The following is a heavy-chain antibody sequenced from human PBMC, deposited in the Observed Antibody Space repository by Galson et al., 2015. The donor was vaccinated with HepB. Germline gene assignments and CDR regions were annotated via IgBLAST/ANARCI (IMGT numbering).Heavy chain of an antibody. V-gene: IGHV3-11*06. CDR1: GFTFSDYY. D-gene: IGHD2-21*02. Sequence: SLRLSCAASGFTFSDYYMSWIRQAPGKGLEWVSYISSSSSYTNYADSVKGRFTISRDNAKNSLYLQMNSLRAEDTAVYYCARMVTAIAVYYFDYWGQGTLVTVSS. J-gene: IGHJ4*02. CDR2: ISSSSSYT. CDR3: ARMVTAIAVYYFDY.